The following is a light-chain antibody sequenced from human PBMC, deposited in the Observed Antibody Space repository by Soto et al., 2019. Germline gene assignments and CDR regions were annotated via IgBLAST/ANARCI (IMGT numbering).Light chain of an antibody. Sequence: QSVLTQPPSASGSPGQSVTISCTGTSSDVGVYNYVSWYQQHPGKAPKLMIYEVSKRPSGVPDRFSGSKSGNTASLTVSGLQAEDEADYYCSSYAGSNRGVVFGGGTKLTVL. CDR3: SSYAGSNRGVV. J-gene: IGLJ2*01. CDR1: SSDVGVYNY. V-gene: IGLV2-8*01. CDR2: EVS.